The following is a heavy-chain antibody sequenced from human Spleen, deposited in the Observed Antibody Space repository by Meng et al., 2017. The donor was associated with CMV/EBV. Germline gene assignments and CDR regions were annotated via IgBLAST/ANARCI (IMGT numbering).Heavy chain of an antibody. CDR1: GGSISSSSYY. Sequence: SETLSLTCTVSGGSISSSSYYWGWIRQPPGKGLEWIGSIYYSGSTYYNPSLKSRVTISVDTSKNQFSLKLSSVTAADTAVYYCARHPWTVQTMVVINWFDPWGQGTLVTVSS. V-gene: IGHV4-39*01. J-gene: IGHJ5*02. CDR2: IYYSGST. CDR3: ARHPWTVQTMVVINWFDP. D-gene: IGHD4-23*01.